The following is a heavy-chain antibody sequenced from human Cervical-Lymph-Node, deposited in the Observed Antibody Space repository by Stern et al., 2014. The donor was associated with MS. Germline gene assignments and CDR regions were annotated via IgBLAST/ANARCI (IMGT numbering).Heavy chain of an antibody. D-gene: IGHD3-16*01. CDR1: GYTFTNYG. CDR2: ISAYNGNT. Sequence: QVQLVQSGPEVKKPGASVKVSCKASGYTFTNYGLSWLRQAPGQGLEWMGWISAYNGNTYYTQNLQDRVTMTTDTSTNTAHMELRSLRSDDTAAYFCARGGTTSAANYYYYGLDVWGQGTTVTVSS. CDR3: ARGGTTSAANYYYYGLDV. V-gene: IGHV1-18*01. J-gene: IGHJ6*02.